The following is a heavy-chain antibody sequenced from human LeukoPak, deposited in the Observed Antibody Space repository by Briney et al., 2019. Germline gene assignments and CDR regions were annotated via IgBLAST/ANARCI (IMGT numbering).Heavy chain of an antibody. Sequence: GGSLRLSCAVSGFTFRTYWMSWVRQAPGKGLEWVANIKQDGSEKYYVDSVKGRFTISRDNAKNSLYLQMNSLRAEDTAVYYCARGSGYFDYWGQGTLVTVSS. CDR2: IKQDGSEK. CDR1: GFTFRTYW. CDR3: ARGSGYFDY. V-gene: IGHV3-7*01. J-gene: IGHJ4*02. D-gene: IGHD1-26*01.